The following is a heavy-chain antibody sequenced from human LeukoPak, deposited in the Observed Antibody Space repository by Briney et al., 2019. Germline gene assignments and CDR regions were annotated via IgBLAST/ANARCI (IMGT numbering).Heavy chain of an antibody. CDR1: GYTFTSYD. J-gene: IGHJ4*02. CDR2: MNPNSDNT. Sequence: ASVKVSCKASGYTFTSYDINWVRQATGQGLEWMGWMNPNSDNTGYAQKFQGRVTMTRNTSISTAYMELSRLRSDDTAVYYCARLIVATNQDYWGQGTLVTVSS. D-gene: IGHD5-12*01. CDR3: ARLIVATNQDY. V-gene: IGHV1-8*01.